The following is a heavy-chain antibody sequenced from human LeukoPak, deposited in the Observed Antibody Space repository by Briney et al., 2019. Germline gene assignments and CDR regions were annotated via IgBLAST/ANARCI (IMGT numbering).Heavy chain of an antibody. V-gene: IGHV1-3*01. J-gene: IGHJ4*02. CDR3: ARDGGITMVRGVIRFYDY. D-gene: IGHD3-10*01. CDR1: GYTFTSYA. Sequence: ASVKVSCKASGYTFTSYAMHWVRQAPGQRLEWMGWINAGNGNTKYSQKFQGRVTITRDTSASTAYMELSGLRPEDTAVYYCARDGGITMVRGVIRFYDYWGQGTLVTVSS. CDR2: INAGNGNT.